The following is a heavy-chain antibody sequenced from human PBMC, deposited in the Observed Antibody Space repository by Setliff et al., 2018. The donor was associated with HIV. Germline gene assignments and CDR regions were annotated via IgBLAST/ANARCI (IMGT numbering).Heavy chain of an antibody. D-gene: IGHD5-18*01. V-gene: IGHV4-34*01. CDR3: ARRLGIRGYSS. J-gene: IGHJ5*02. CDR2: INHSGST. CDR1: GGSFSGYD. Sequence: SETLSLTCAVYGGSFSGYDWSWIRQPPGKGLEWIGEINHSGSTNYNPSLKSRVTISVDTSKNQFSLKLYSVTAADTSVYYCARRLGIRGYSSWGQGTLVTVSS.